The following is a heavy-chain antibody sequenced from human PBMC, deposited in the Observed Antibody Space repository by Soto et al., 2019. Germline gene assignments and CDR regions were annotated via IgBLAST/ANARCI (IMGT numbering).Heavy chain of an antibody. CDR2: INHSGST. Sequence: SETLSLTCAVYGGSFSGYYWSWIRQPPGKGLEWIGEINHSGSTNYNPSLKSRVTISVDTSKNQFSLKLSSVTAADTAVYYCARSIKNGDFDYWGQGTPVTVSS. CDR3: ARSIKNGDFDY. V-gene: IGHV4-34*01. D-gene: IGHD4-17*01. J-gene: IGHJ4*02. CDR1: GGSFSGYY.